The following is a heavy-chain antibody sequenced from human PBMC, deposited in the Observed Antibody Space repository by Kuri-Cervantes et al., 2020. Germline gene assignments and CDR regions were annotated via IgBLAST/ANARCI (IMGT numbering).Heavy chain of an antibody. CDR2: ISWNSGNI. CDR3: ATSGSSSSPTWGYYYYYGMDV. CDR1: GFPFDDYA. D-gene: IGHD6-6*01. J-gene: IGHJ6*02. V-gene: IGHV3-9*01. Sequence: SLKISCAASGFPFDDYAMHWVRQIPGKGLEWDSGISWNSGNIGFADSVKDRFTISRDKSKNTLYLQMNSLRAEDTAVYYCATSGSSSSPTWGYYYYYGMDVWGQGTTVTVSS.